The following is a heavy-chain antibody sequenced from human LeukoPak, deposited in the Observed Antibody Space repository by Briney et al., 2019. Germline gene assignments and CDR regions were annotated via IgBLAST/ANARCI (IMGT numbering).Heavy chain of an antibody. CDR1: GFTFSSYS. CDR3: ARAGKAAGFDY. Sequence: GGSLRLSCAASGFTFSSYSMNWVRQAPGKGLEWVSSISSSSSYIYYADLVKGRFTISRDNAKNSLYLQMNSLRAEDTAVYYCARAGKAAGFDYWGQGTLVTVSS. CDR2: ISSSSSYI. V-gene: IGHV3-21*01. J-gene: IGHJ4*02. D-gene: IGHD6-13*01.